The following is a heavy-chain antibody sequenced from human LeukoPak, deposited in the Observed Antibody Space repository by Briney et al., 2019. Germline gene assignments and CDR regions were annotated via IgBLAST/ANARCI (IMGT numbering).Heavy chain of an antibody. V-gene: IGHV4-39*07. CDR2: IYYSGST. D-gene: IGHD4-17*01. CDR1: GGSISSSSYY. Sequence: SETLSLTCTVFGGSISSSSYYWGWIRQPPGKGLEWIGSIYYSGSTYYNPSLKSRVTISVDTSKNQFSLKLSSVTAADTAVYSCARVASQRLRGLVFDYWGQGTLVTVSS. CDR3: ARVASQRLRGLVFDY. J-gene: IGHJ4*02.